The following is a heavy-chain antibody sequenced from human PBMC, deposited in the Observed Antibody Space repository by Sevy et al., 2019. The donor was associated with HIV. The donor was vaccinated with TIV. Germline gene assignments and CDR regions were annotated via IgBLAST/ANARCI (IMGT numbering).Heavy chain of an antibody. V-gene: IGHV3-30*02. CDR2: IRYDGSNK. CDR3: ARGRKTTQEWLEELDYYYGMDV. Sequence: GGSPRLSCAASGFTFSTYDMHWVRQAPGKGLEWVAYIRYDGSNKYYGDSVRGRFTISRDNSKSTLYVQLNSLRAEDTAVYYCARGRKTTQEWLEELDYYYGMDVWGQGTSVTVSS. D-gene: IGHD2-8*01. CDR1: GFTFSTYD. J-gene: IGHJ6*02.